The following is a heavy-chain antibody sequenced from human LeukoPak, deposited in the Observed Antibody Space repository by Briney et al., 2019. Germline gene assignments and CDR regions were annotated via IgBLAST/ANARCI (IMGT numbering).Heavy chain of an antibody. D-gene: IGHD6-13*01. CDR2: ISSSGSTI. J-gene: IGHJ4*02. V-gene: IGHV3-11*04. Sequence: PGGSLRLSCAASGFTFSDYYMSWIRQAPGKGLEWVSYISSSGSTIYYADSVKGRFTISRDNAKNSLYLQMNSLRAEDTAVYYCVRDRRYSSSWYPYWGQGTLVTVSS. CDR1: GFTFSDYY. CDR3: VRDRRYSSSWYPY.